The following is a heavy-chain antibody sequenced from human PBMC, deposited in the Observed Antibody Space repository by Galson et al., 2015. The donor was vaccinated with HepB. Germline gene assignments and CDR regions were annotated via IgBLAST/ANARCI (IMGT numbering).Heavy chain of an antibody. CDR1: GFSFSFYG. V-gene: IGHV3-30*18. J-gene: IGHJ4*02. Sequence: SLRLSCAASGFSFSFYGMHWVRRVPGKGLEWVAVISYDGSNNYYADSVKGRFTISRDNSKNTLYLQMNSLRAEDTAVYYCAKDRGRPQSVFGDVFDYWGQGTLVTVSS. D-gene: IGHD3-3*01. CDR3: AKDRGRPQSVFGDVFDY. CDR2: ISYDGSNN.